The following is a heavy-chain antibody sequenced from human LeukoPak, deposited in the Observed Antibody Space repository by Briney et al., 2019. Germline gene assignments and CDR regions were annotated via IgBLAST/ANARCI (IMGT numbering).Heavy chain of an antibody. CDR3: AGATPFIAAAGRNFDY. V-gene: IGHV3-7*01. J-gene: IGHJ4*02. CDR2: IKQDGSEK. Sequence: GGSLRLSCAASGFTFSSYWMSWVRQAPGKGLEWVANIKQDGSEKHYVDSMKGRFTISRDYAKNSLYLQMNSLRAEDTAVYYCAGATPFIAAAGRNFDYWGQGTLVTVSS. D-gene: IGHD6-13*01. CDR1: GFTFSSYW.